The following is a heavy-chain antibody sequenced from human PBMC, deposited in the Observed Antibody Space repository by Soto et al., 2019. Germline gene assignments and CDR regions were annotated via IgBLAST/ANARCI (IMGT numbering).Heavy chain of an antibody. CDR2: ISAYNGNT. CDR3: ARARSWYYDFWSGYYNYYYYGMDV. D-gene: IGHD3-3*01. CDR1: GYTMTSDG. V-gene: IGHV1-18*01. Sequence: VKRAWKAAGYTMTSDGSSWGREDTGQGLEWMGWISAYNGNTNYAQKLQGRVTMTTDTSTSTAYMELRSLRSDDTAVYYCARARSWYYDFWSGYYNYYYYGMDVWGQGTTVTVS. J-gene: IGHJ6*02.